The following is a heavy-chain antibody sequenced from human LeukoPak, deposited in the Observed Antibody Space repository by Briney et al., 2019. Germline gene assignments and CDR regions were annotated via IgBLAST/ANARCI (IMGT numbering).Heavy chain of an antibody. V-gene: IGHV1-58*02. D-gene: IGHD3-22*01. CDR2: IVVGSGNT. CDR1: GFTFTSSA. Sequence: VASAKVSCKPPGFTFTSSAMQRVRQARGQRLEWIGWIVVGSGNTNYAQKFQERVTITRDMSTSTAYMELSSLRSEDTAVYYCSADLNYYDSSGYRRSFDYWGQGTLVTVSS. CDR3: SADLNYYDSSGYRRSFDY. J-gene: IGHJ4*02.